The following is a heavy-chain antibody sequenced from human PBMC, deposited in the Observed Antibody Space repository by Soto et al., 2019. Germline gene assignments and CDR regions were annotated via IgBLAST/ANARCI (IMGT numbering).Heavy chain of an antibody. D-gene: IGHD4-17*01. Sequence: ASVKVSCKASGYTFTSYYMHWVRQAPGQGLEWMGIINPSGGSTSYAQKFQGRVTMTRDTSTSTVYMELSSLRSEDTAVYYCARDHGGDYGPNPLYYFDYWGQGTLVTVSS. CDR1: GYTFTSYY. CDR3: ARDHGGDYGPNPLYYFDY. J-gene: IGHJ4*02. V-gene: IGHV1-46*01. CDR2: INPSGGST.